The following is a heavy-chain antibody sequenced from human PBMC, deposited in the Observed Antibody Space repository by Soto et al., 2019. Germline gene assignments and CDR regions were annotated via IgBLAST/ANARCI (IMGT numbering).Heavy chain of an antibody. CDR2: TIPILGTA. V-gene: IGHV1-69*13. CDR3: ARGNALDI. CDR1: GGTFSSSA. Sequence: WASVKVSCKASGGTFSSSAINWVRQAPGQGPEWMGGTIPILGTANYAQKFQGRVTIIADETTNTASLELTSLRSEDTAVYYCARGNALDIWGQGTTVTVCS. J-gene: IGHJ6*02.